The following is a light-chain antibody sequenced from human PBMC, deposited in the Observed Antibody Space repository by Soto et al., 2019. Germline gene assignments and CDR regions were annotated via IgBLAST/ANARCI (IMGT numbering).Light chain of an antibody. J-gene: IGLJ2*01. Sequence: QSALTQPASVSGSPGQSITISYTGTSSDVGAYNYVSWYQQHPGKAPKLMIYEVSNRPSGVSNRFSGSKSGNTASLTISGLHPEDEADYYCSAYTNKKTRVLGGGTKVTVL. CDR2: EVS. CDR1: SSDVGAYNY. V-gene: IGLV2-14*01. CDR3: SAYTNKKTRV.